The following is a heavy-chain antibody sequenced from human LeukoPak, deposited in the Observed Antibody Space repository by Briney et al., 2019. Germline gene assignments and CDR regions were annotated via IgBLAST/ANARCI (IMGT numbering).Heavy chain of an antibody. CDR3: ARDPHYGAIDY. CDR1: GFIFSAFW. D-gene: IGHD4/OR15-4a*01. CDR2: MKEDGSEI. J-gene: IGHJ4*02. Sequence: GGSLRLSCAASGFIFSAFWMSWVRQAPGKGLEWVGNMKEDGSEINYMDSVKGRFSMSRDNAENSLYLQMNSLTAEDTAVYYCARDPHYGAIDYWGQGSLVTVSS. V-gene: IGHV3-7*01.